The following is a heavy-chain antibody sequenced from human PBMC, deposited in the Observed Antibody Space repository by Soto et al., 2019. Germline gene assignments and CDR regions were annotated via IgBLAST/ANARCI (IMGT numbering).Heavy chain of an antibody. V-gene: IGHV3-23*01. CDR3: AKCMTTVTTSPFDI. J-gene: IGHJ3*02. Sequence: EVQLLESGGGLVQPGGSLSLSCAGSGFTFSSYAMSWVRQAPGKGLEWVSAISGSGGGTYYADSVKGRFTSSRDNSENTLYLQMNSLRAEDTAVYYCAKCMTTVTTSPFDIWGQGTMVTVSS. CDR1: GFTFSSYA. CDR2: ISGSGGGT. D-gene: IGHD4-17*01.